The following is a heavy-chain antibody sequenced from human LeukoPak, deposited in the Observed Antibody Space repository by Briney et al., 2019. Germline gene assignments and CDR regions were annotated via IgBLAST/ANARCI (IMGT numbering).Heavy chain of an antibody. CDR2: ITPETGAT. Sequence: ASVKVSCKASGYIFTGNFIHWVRQAPGQGLEWMGWITPETGATHYAERFQGRVTLTRDTSITTAHMELSRLTSDDTAVYYCAREDRESGGMDAWGQGTAVSVSS. V-gene: IGHV1-2*02. J-gene: IGHJ6*02. CDR3: AREDRESGGMDA. CDR1: GYIFTGNF.